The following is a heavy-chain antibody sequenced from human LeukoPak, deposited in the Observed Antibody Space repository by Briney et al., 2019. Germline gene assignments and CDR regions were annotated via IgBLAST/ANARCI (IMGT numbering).Heavy chain of an antibody. J-gene: IGHJ4*02. V-gene: IGHV1-69*02. CDR2: IIPILGIA. Sequence: SVKVSCKASGGTFSSYTISWVRQAPGQGLEWMGRIIPILGIANYAQKLQGRVTITADKSTSTAYMELSSLRSEDTAVYYCARADFWSGYYLSRFDYWGQGTLVTVSS. CDR1: GGTFSSYT. D-gene: IGHD3-3*01. CDR3: ARADFWSGYYLSRFDY.